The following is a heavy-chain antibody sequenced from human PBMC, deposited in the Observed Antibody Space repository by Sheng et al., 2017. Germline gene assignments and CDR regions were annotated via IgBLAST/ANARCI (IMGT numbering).Heavy chain of an antibody. CDR2: ISAYNGNT. V-gene: IGHV1-18*01. Sequence: QVQLVQSGAEVKKPGASVKVSCKASGYTFTSYGISWVRQAPGQGLEWMGWISAYNGNTNYAQKLQGRVTMTTDTSTSTAYMELRSLRSDDTAVYYCARAHPYVMAMIVVVIPHYGMDVWYQGP. CDR3: ARAHPYVMAMIVVVIPHYGMDV. J-gene: IGHJ6*02. D-gene: IGHD3-22*01. CDR1: GYTFTSYG.